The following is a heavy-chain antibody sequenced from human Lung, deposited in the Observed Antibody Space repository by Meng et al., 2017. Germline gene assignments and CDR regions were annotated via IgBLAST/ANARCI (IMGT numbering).Heavy chain of an antibody. CDR3: AGGPWELDF. Sequence: VQLQESGPGLVMPSETLSLTCTVSGGSVSSGSHYWSWIRQPPGKGLEWMAYMDYSRRTNYSPSLKSRVTMSTDTSKNQLSLKLSSVTAADTAVYYCAGGPWELDFWGQGTLVTVSS. D-gene: IGHD1-26*01. J-gene: IGHJ4*02. CDR1: GGSVSSGSHY. CDR2: MDYSRRT. V-gene: IGHV4-61*01.